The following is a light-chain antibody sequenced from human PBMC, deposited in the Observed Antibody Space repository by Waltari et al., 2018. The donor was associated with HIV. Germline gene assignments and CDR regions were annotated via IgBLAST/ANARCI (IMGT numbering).Light chain of an antibody. V-gene: IGKV1-16*02. CDR3: QQYTSFPLT. CDR2: GAS. Sequence: QMTQSPSSLSASIGDRVIISCRASQDITNLLAWFQQRPGKAPKSLIYGASTLQTGVPSSKFSGAGSGTDFTLTITDLQPEDVATYYCQQYTSFPLTFGGGTTVEI. CDR1: QDITNL. J-gene: IGKJ4*01.